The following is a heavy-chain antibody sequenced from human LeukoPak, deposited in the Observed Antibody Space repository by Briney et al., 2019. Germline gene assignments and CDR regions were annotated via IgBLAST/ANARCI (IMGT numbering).Heavy chain of an antibody. D-gene: IGHD1-26*01. CDR1: GFTFDDYA. V-gene: IGHV3-9*03. CDR3: AKDIGGSFPGSAFDI. J-gene: IGHJ3*02. Sequence: GGSLRLSCAASGFTFDDYAMHLVRQAPGKGLEWVSGISWNSGSIGYADSVKGRFTISRDNAKNSLYLQMNSLRAEDMALYYCAKDIGGSFPGSAFDIWGQGTMVTVSS. CDR2: ISWNSGSI.